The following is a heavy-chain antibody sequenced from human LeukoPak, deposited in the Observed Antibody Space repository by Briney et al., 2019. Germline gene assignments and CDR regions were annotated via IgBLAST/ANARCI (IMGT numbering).Heavy chain of an antibody. D-gene: IGHD2-2*01. Sequence: GRSLRLSCAASGFTFSSYAMHWVRQAPGKGLEWVAVISYDGSNKYYADSVKGRFTISRDNSKNTLYLQMNSLRAEDTAVYYCAKDYYCSSTSCLTFGGQGTLVTVSS. CDR3: AKDYYCSSTSCLTF. J-gene: IGHJ4*02. CDR2: ISYDGSNK. V-gene: IGHV3-30*04. CDR1: GFTFSSYA.